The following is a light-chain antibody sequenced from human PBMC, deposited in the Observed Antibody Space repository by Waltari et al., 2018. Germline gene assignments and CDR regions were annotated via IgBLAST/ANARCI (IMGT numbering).Light chain of an antibody. CDR3: QQYNSYSWT. CDR1: QSISSW. Sequence: DIQMTQSPSTLSASVGDRVTITCRASQSISSWLDWYQQKPGKAPKPLIYKASSLESGVTSRFSGIGSGTEFTLTISSLQPDDFATYYCQQYNSYSWTFGQGTKVEIK. CDR2: KAS. V-gene: IGKV1-5*03. J-gene: IGKJ1*01.